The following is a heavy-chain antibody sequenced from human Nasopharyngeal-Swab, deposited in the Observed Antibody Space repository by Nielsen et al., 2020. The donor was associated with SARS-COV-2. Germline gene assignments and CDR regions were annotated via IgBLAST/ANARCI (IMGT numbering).Heavy chain of an antibody. V-gene: IGHV3-30-3*01. Sequence: VRQMPGKGLEWVAVTSRDGSDKYYADSVKGRFTMSRDTSKNVVYLEMNSLSIEDTAVYYCARSVNFDYGDLQPPFGYWGQGTLVTVSS. CDR3: ARSVNFDYGDLQPPFGY. J-gene: IGHJ4*02. CDR2: TSRDGSDK. D-gene: IGHD4-17*01.